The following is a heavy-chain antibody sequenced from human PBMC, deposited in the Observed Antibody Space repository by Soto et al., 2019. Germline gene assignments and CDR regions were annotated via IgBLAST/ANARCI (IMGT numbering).Heavy chain of an antibody. CDR2: IIPIFGTA. CDR3: ARAGARQAFDI. CDR1: GYTFTSYG. Sequence: SVKVSCKASGYTFTSYGISWVRQAPGQGLEWMGGIIPIFGTANYAQKFQGRVTITADESTSTAYMELSSLRSEDTAVYYCARAGARQAFDIWGQGTMVTVSS. V-gene: IGHV1-69*13. J-gene: IGHJ3*02.